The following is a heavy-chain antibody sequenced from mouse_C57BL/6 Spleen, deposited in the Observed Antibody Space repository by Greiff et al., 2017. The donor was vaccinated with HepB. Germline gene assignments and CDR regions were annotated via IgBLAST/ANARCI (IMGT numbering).Heavy chain of an antibody. CDR3: ARDWDSNYFAWFAY. CDR1: GFTFSSYA. CDR2: ISDGGSYT. J-gene: IGHJ3*01. D-gene: IGHD2-5*01. V-gene: IGHV5-4*01. Sequence: EVKLVESGGGLVKPGGSLKLSCAASGFTFSSYAMSWVRQTPEKRLEWVATISDGGSYTYYPDNVKGRFTISRDNAKNNLYLQMSHLKSEDTAMYYCARDWDSNYFAWFAYWGQGTLVTVSA.